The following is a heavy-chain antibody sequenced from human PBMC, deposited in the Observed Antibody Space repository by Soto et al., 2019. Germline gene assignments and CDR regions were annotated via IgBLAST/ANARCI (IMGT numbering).Heavy chain of an antibody. CDR2: LFYGGTT. Sequence: QVQLQESGPGLVKPSETLSLTCTVSGGSISGYYWTWIRQPPGKGLEWVGSLFYGGTTDYNPSLKSRLTMSLDKSKNHFYLKLRSVTAADTAVYYCARHRGPAPVYWGQGTLVTASS. D-gene: IGHD3-10*01. CDR3: ARHRGPAPVY. V-gene: IGHV4-39*01. J-gene: IGHJ4*02. CDR1: GGSISGYY.